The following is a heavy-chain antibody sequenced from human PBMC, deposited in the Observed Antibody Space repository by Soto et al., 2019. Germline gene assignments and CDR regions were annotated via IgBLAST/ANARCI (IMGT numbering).Heavy chain of an antibody. CDR2: IYPGDSDT. V-gene: IGHV5-51*01. CDR3: ARPWPSCTNGVCYDNWFDL. Sequence: GGAPKIYRKCPGYSLPSYWIGLVLQMPGKGLGWMGIIYPGDSDTRYSPSFQGQVTISADKSISTASQQWSSLKASDTAMYYCARPWPSCTNGVCYDNWFDLWGQGTLVTVSS. J-gene: IGHJ5*02. D-gene: IGHD2-8*01. CDR1: GYSLPSYW.